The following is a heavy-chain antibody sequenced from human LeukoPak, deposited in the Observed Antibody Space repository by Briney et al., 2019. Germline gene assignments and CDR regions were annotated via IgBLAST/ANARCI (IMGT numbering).Heavy chain of an antibody. CDR1: GFTFSSSA. CDR2: ISGSGGST. Sequence: GGSLRLSCAASGFTFSSSAMSWVRQAPGKGLEWVSGISGSGGSTYYADSVKGRFTISRDNSKNTLYLQMNSLRAEDTAVYYCAKEVVSHYDILSRLFDPWGQGTLVTVSS. D-gene: IGHD3-9*01. J-gene: IGHJ5*02. V-gene: IGHV3-23*01. CDR3: AKEVVSHYDILSRLFDP.